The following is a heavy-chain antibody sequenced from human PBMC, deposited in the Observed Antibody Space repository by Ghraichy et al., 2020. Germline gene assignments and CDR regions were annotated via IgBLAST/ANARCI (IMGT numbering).Heavy chain of an antibody. V-gene: IGHV6-1*01. Sequence: SQTLSLTCAISGDSVSINNAAWNWIRKSPSRGLEWLGRTYYRSKWYSYYAVSLKSRITINPDTSKNQFSLQLNSVTPEDTAVYYCARTGRSGNFEHWGQGTLVTVSS. D-gene: IGHD1-14*01. CDR3: ARTGRSGNFEH. J-gene: IGHJ4*02. CDR2: TYYRSKWYS. CDR1: GDSVSINNAA.